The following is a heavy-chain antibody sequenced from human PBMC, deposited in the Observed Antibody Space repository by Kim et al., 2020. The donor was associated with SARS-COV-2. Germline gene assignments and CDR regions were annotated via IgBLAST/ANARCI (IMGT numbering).Heavy chain of an antibody. CDR3: ASSGGVLWFGEFTTKNWFD. CDR1: GDTFSSYA. V-gene: IGHV1-69*04. D-gene: IGHD3-10*01. CDR2: IIPILGIA. J-gene: IGHJ5*01. Sequence: SVKVSCKASGDTFSSYAISWVRQAPGQGLEWMGRIIPILGIANYAQKFQGRVTITADKSTSTAYMELSSLRSEDTAVYYCASSGGVLWFGEFTTKNWFD.